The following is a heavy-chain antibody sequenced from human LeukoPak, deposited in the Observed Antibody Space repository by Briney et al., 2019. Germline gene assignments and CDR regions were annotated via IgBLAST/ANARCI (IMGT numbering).Heavy chain of an antibody. D-gene: IGHD6-13*01. J-gene: IGHJ4*02. V-gene: IGHV6-1*01. Sequence: SQTLSLTCAISGDSVSNNSAAWNWIRQSPSRGLEWLGRTYYRSKWYNDYAVSVTSRITISPDISKNQFSLQLKSVTPDDTAVYYCARGRSWGESGFDYWGQGTLVTVSS. CDR3: ARGRSWGESGFDY. CDR1: GDSVSNNSAA. CDR2: TYYRSKWYN.